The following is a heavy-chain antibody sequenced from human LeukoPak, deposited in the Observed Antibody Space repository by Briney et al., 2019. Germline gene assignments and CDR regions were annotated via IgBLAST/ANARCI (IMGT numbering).Heavy chain of an antibody. CDR3: AKRASGSGTPLYHFDS. V-gene: IGHV3-23*01. D-gene: IGHD3-10*01. CDR2: IGNSGVRT. CDR1: GFTFSTYA. J-gene: IGHJ4*02. Sequence: RPGGSLRLSCAASGFTFSTYAMSWVRQAPGKGLEWVSVIGNSGVRTFYADSVKGRFTISRDNSRNTVHLQMNFLRAEDTAVYFCAKRASGSGTPLYHFDSWGQGALVTVSS.